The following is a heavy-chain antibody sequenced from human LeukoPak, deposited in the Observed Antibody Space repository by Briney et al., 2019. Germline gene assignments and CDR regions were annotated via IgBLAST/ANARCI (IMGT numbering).Heavy chain of an antibody. V-gene: IGHV4-61*01. J-gene: IGHJ5*02. D-gene: IGHD6-13*01. Sequence: PSETLSLTCTVSGGSVSSGSYYWSWIRQPPGKGLEWIGYIYYSGSTNYNPSLKSRVTISVDTSKNQFSLKLSSVTAADTAVYYCARDLAAAEFGYNWFDPWGQGTLVTVSS. CDR2: IYYSGST. CDR3: ARDLAAAEFGYNWFDP. CDR1: GGSVSSGSYY.